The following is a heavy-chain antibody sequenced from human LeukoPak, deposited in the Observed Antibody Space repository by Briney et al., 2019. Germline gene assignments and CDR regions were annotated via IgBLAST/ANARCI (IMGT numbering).Heavy chain of an antibody. V-gene: IGHV3-23*01. J-gene: IGHJ6*02. D-gene: IGHD2-2*01. CDR1: GITFSSYA. CDR3: ARSPCTSSTCNGFYGMDV. Sequence: GGPLRLSCAASGITFSSYAMSWVRQAPGKGLEWVSGISGSGANTYYPNSVKGRFTISGDNSKNTLYLQMNSLRAEDTAVYFCARSPCTSSTCNGFYGMDVWGQGTTVTVSS. CDR2: ISGSGANT.